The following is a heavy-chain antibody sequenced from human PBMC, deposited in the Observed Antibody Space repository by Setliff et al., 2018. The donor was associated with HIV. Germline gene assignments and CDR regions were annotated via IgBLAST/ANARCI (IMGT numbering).Heavy chain of an antibody. J-gene: IGHJ3*02. D-gene: IGHD3-3*01. Sequence: SETLSLTCTVSGGSFTSRSYYWGWIRQPPGKGLEWIGSIFYSGITYYNPSLKSRVTISVDTSKNQCSLKLTSVTAADTAVYYCARSKTFYDFWGGYYTHGAFKIWGLGTMVTVSS. CDR2: IFYSGIT. V-gene: IGHV4-39*01. CDR1: GGSFTSRSYY. CDR3: ARSKTFYDFWGGYYTHGAFKI.